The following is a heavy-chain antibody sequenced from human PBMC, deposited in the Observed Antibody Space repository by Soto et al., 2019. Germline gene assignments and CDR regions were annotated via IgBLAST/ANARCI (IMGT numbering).Heavy chain of an antibody. D-gene: IGHD5-12*01. V-gene: IGHV1-69*13. CDR3: ARLGGWLRRIDYYYYGMDV. Sequence: SVKVSCKASGGTFSSYAISWVRQAPGQGLEWMGGIIPIFGTANYAQKFQGRVTITADESTSTAYMELSSLRSEDTAVYYCARLGGWLRRIDYYYYGMDVWGQGTTVTVSS. J-gene: IGHJ6*02. CDR1: GGTFSSYA. CDR2: IIPIFGTA.